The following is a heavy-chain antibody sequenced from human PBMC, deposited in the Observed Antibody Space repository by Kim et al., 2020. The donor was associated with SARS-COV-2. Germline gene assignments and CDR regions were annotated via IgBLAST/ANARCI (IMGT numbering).Heavy chain of an antibody. CDR1: GFTFSSYQ. Sequence: GGSLRLSCASSGFTFSSYQMHWVRQAPGKGLEWLALISTDGNREYYPDSVEGRFTISRDNSKNTLYLQMNSLRPEDTAVYSCARDNYHATFDYWGQGTLV. CDR2: ISTDGNRE. D-gene: IGHD3-10*01. V-gene: IGHV3-30*04. CDR3: ARDNYHATFDY. J-gene: IGHJ4*02.